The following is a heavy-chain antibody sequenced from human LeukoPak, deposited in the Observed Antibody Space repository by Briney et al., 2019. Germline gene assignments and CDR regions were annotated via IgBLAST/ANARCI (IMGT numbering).Heavy chain of an antibody. V-gene: IGHV3-48*03. CDR2: ISTSDSTI. D-gene: IGHD3-22*01. CDR1: GFTFSSYE. Sequence: PGGSLRLSCTASGFTFSSYEMNWVRQAPGKGLEWVSYISTSDSTIYYADSVKGRFTISRDNSKNTLYLQMHGLRAEDTAVYCCAKDAYDTSAYYNYWGQGTLVTVSS. CDR3: AKDAYDTSAYYNY. J-gene: IGHJ4*02.